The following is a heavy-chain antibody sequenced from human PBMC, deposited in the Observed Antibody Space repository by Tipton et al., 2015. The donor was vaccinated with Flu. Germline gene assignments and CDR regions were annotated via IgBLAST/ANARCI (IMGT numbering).Heavy chain of an antibody. J-gene: IGHJ5*02. Sequence: SLRLSCAASGFTISTYEMSWVRQAPGKGLEWVANIKQDGSEKYYVDSVKGRFTISRDNAKNSLYLQMNSLRAEDTAVYYCARRDYSNYVSDPRNWFDPWGQGTLVTVSS. D-gene: IGHD4-11*01. CDR3: ARRDYSNYVSDPRNWFDP. V-gene: IGHV3-7*01. CDR2: IKQDGSEK. CDR1: GFTISTYE.